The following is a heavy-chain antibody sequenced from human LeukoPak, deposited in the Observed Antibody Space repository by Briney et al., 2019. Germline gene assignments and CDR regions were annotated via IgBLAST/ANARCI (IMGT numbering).Heavy chain of an antibody. D-gene: IGHD2-15*01. CDR1: GGSISSYY. CDR2: IYYSGST. J-gene: IGHJ4*02. Sequence: SETLSLTCTVSGGSISSYYWSWIRQPPGKGLEWIGYIYYSGSTNYNPSLKSRVTISVDTSKNQFSLKLSSVTAADTAVYYCARAPGYCSGGSCYSGGDYWGQGTLVTVSS. V-gene: IGHV4-59*01. CDR3: ARAPGYCSGGSCYSGGDY.